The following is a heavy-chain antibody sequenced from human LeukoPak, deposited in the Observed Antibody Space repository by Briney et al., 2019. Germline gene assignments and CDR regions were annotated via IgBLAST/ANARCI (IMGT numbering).Heavy chain of an antibody. J-gene: IGHJ3*02. V-gene: IGHV3-23*01. Sequence: GGSLRFSCAASGFTFSSYAMSWVRQAPGKGLEWVSAISGSGGSTYYADSVKGRFTISRDNSKNTLYLQMNSLRAEDTAVYYCAEEHYYDRIPDAFDIWGQGTMVTVSS. CDR2: ISGSGGST. CDR3: AEEHYYDRIPDAFDI. D-gene: IGHD3-22*01. CDR1: GFTFSSYA.